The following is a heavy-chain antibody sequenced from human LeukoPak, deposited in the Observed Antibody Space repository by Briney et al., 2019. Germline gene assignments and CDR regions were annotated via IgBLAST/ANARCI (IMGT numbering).Heavy chain of an antibody. CDR1: GFTFSIYS. J-gene: IGHJ4*02. CDR2: ITRSSSTI. D-gene: IGHD1-26*01. V-gene: IGHV3-48*01. CDR3: ARDGYSGNYFTSPSFDY. Sequence: GGSLRLSCAASGFTFSIYSMNWVRQAPGKGLEWVSYITRSSSTIYYADSVKGRFTISRDDGKNTLYLQMSSLRAEDTAVYYCARDGYSGNYFTSPSFDYWGQGTLVTVSS.